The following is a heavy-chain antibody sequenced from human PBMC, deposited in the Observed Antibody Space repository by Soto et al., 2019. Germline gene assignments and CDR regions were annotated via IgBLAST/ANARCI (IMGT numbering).Heavy chain of an antibody. J-gene: IGHJ2*01. CDR2: IIPILGIA. CDR1: GGTFSSYT. V-gene: IGHV1-69*02. CDR3: VSLGGGDAILTGYRVDWYFDL. Sequence: QVQLVQSGAEVKKPGSSVKVSCKASGGTFSSYTISWVRQAPGQGLEWMGRIIPILGIANYAQKFQGRVTSNADKTTSTAYMVMRSLRSEETAVYYCVSLGGGDAILTGYRVDWYFDLWGRGTLVTVSS. D-gene: IGHD3-9*01.